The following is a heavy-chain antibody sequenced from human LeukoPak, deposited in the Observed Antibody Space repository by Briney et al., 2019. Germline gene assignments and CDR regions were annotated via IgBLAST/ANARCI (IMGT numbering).Heavy chain of an antibody. D-gene: IGHD3-9*01. CDR1: GFTFSRNA. Sequence: GGSLRLSCAASGFTFSRNAMSWVRQAPGKGLGWVSAIRGSGGGTYYADSVKGRFTISRDNSKNTLYLQMNSLRAEDTAVYYCAKVRSDYYDILTGNYNPLFDYWGQGTLVTVSS. CDR2: IRGSGGGT. CDR3: AKVRSDYYDILTGNYNPLFDY. J-gene: IGHJ4*02. V-gene: IGHV3-23*01.